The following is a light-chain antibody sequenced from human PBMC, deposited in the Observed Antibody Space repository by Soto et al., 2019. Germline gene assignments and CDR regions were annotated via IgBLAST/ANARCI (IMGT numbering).Light chain of an antibody. Sequence: EFVLTQSPGTLSLSRGERFTLXXRASQSVSSSYLAWYQQKPGQAPRLXIYGASSRATGIPDRFSGSGSGTDFTLTISRLEPEDFAVYYCQQYSASPRTFGPGTKVDIK. V-gene: IGKV3-20*01. CDR1: QSVSSSY. J-gene: IGKJ3*01. CDR3: QQYSASPRT. CDR2: GAS.